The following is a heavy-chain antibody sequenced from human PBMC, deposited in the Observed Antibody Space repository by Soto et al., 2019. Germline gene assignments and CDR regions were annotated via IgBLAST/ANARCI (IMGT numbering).Heavy chain of an antibody. CDR3: AGGERENWFDP. V-gene: IGHV4-59*01. CDR1: GDSITSYY. J-gene: IGHJ5*02. D-gene: IGHD6-25*01. Sequence: PSETLSLTCIVSGDSITSYYWSWIRQPPGKGLEWIGYIYFSGSTNYNPSLKSRVTISVDTSKNQFSLKLSSVTAADTAVYYCAGGERENWFDPWGQGTLVTASS. CDR2: IYFSGST.